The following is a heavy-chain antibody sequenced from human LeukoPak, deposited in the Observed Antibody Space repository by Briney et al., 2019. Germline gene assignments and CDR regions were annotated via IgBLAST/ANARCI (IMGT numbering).Heavy chain of an antibody. CDR3: AKDRYSYAFEYSDS. Sequence: GGSLRLSCAASGFTFSSYGMHWVRQAPGKGLDWVAVISNDGSKKYYADSVKGRFTISRDNSKNTLSLQVSSLRTEDTAVYYCAKDRYSYAFEYSDSWGQETLVTVSS. V-gene: IGHV3-30*18. CDR1: GFTFSSYG. D-gene: IGHD5-18*01. J-gene: IGHJ4*02. CDR2: ISNDGSKK.